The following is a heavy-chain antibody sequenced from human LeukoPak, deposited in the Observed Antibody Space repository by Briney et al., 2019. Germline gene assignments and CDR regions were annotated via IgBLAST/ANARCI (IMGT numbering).Heavy chain of an antibody. CDR1: GFTFSSYG. Sequence: SVTLSCQASGFTFSSYGIRWVRQPPGRGLEWVGWILHVVGTANYAQKFQGRVTITADESTSTAYMELSSLRSEDTAVYYCARDKWLVQGRFYYYYMDVWGKGTTVTISS. CDR3: ARDKWLVQGRFYYYYMDV. J-gene: IGHJ6*03. CDR2: ILHVVGTA. D-gene: IGHD6-19*01. V-gene: IGHV1-69*13.